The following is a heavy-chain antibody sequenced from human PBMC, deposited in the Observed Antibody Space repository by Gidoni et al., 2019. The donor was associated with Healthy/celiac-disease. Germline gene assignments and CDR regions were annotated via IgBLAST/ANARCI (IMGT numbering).Heavy chain of an antibody. CDR1: GYSISSGYY. J-gene: IGHJ4*02. D-gene: IGHD3-10*01. CDR3: ARTTMVRGPPGY. CDR2: IYHSGST. V-gene: IGHV4-38-2*02. Sequence: QVQLQESGPGLVKPSETLSLTCTVSGYSISSGYYWGWIRQPPGKGLEWIGSIYHSGSTYYNPSLKSRVTISVDTSKNQFSLKLSSVTAADTAVYYCARTTMVRGPPGYWGQGTLVTVSS.